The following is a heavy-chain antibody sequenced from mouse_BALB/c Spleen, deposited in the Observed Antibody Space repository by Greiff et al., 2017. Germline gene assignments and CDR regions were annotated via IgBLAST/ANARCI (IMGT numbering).Heavy chain of an antibody. V-gene: IGHV3-6*02. D-gene: IGHD2-1*01. CDR1: GYSITSGYY. J-gene: IGHJ3*01. CDR3: AREGGNYGFAY. Sequence: DVHLVESGPGLVKPSQSLSLTCSVTGYSITSGYYWNWIRQFPGNKLEWMGYISYDGSNNYNPSLKNRISITRDTSKNQFFLKLNSVTTEDTATYYCAREGGNYGFAYWGQGTLVTVSA. CDR2: ISYDGSN.